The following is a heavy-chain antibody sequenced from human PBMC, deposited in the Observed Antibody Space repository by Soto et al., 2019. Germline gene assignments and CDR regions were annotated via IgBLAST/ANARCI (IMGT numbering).Heavy chain of an antibody. CDR1: GGSIGSGDSY. J-gene: IGHJ5*02. CDR2: IYYSGST. Sequence: PSETQSHTSTVAGGSIGSGDSYLSWIRQPPGKGLEWIGYIYYSGSTYYNPSLKSRVTISVDTSKNQFSLKLSSVTAADTAVYYCASVKHIAARPGWFDPWGQGTLVTGSS. D-gene: IGHD6-6*01. V-gene: IGHV4-30-4*01. CDR3: ASVKHIAARPGWFDP.